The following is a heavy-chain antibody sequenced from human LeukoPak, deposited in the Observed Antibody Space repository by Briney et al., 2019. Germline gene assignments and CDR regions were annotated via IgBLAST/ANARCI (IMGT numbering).Heavy chain of an antibody. CDR1: GGSISSYY. D-gene: IGHD5-24*01. J-gene: IGHJ4*02. Sequence: PSETLSLTCTVSGGSISSYYWSWIRQPPGKGLEWIGYIYYSGSTNYNPSLKSRVNISVDTSKNQFSLKLSSVTAADTAVYYCARVREMRVYFDYWGQGTLVTVSS. CDR3: ARVREMRVYFDY. V-gene: IGHV4-59*01. CDR2: IYYSGST.